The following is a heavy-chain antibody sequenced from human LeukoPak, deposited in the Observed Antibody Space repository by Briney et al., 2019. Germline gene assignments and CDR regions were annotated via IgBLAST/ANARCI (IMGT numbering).Heavy chain of an antibody. CDR1: GYTFTGYY. D-gene: IGHD2-8*01. CDR3: ARVFRANAPLFDY. CDR2: INPNSGGT. Sequence: ASVKVSCTASGYTFTGYYMHWVRQAPGQGLEWMGRINPNSGGTNYAQKFQGRVTMTRDTSISTAYMELSRLRSDDTAVYYCARVFRANAPLFDYWGQGTLVTVSS. V-gene: IGHV1-2*06. J-gene: IGHJ4*02.